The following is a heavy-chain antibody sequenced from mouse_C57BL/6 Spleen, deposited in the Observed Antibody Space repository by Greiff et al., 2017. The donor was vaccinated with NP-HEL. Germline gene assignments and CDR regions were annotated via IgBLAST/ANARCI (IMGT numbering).Heavy chain of an antibody. J-gene: IGHJ2*01. D-gene: IGHD2-4*01. V-gene: IGHV1-4*01. Sequence: QVQLQQSGAELARPGASVKMSCKASGYTFTSYTMHWVKQRPGQGLEWIGYINPSSGYTKYNQKFKDKATLTADKSSSTAYMQLSSLTSDDSAVYYCARGTYDSDFDYWGQGATLTVSS. CDR1: GYTFTSYT. CDR2: INPSSGYT. CDR3: ARGTYDSDFDY.